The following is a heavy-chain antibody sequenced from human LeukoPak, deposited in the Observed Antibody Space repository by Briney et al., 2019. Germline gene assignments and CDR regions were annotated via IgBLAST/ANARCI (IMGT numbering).Heavy chain of an antibody. CDR2: IYYSGST. Sequence: SETLSLTCTVSGGSFSSSSYYWGWIRQPPGKGLEWIGSIYYSGSTYYNPSLKSRVTISVDTSKNQFSLKLSSVTAADTAVYYCARGFYGDYADYWGQGTLVTVSS. V-gene: IGHV4-39*07. J-gene: IGHJ4*02. D-gene: IGHD4-17*01. CDR3: ARGFYGDYADY. CDR1: GGSFSSSSYY.